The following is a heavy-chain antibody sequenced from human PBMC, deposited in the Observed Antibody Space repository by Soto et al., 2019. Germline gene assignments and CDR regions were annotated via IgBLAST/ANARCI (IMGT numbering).Heavy chain of an antibody. CDR2: MNPNSGNT. Sequence: ASVXXXCKASGYTFTSYDINWVRQATGQGLEWKGWMNPNSGNTGYAQKFQGRVTMTRNTSISTAYMELSSLRSEDTAVFYCALCREDIVVVVAATAFDIWGQGTMVTVSS. V-gene: IGHV1-8*01. CDR3: ALCREDIVVVVAATAFDI. CDR1: GYTFTSYD. D-gene: IGHD2-15*01. J-gene: IGHJ3*02.